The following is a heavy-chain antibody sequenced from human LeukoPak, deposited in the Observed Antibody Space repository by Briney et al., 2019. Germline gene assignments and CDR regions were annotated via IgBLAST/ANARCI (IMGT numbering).Heavy chain of an antibody. V-gene: IGHV4-59*01. J-gene: IGHJ4*02. Sequence: SETLSLTCTVSGGSISSYYWSWIRQPPGKGLEWIGYIYYSGTTNYNPSLKSRVTISVDTSKNQFSLKLSSVTAADTAVYYCARDLAAAGSFFDYWGQGTLVTVSS. D-gene: IGHD6-13*01. CDR2: IYYSGTT. CDR1: GGSISSYY. CDR3: ARDLAAAGSFFDY.